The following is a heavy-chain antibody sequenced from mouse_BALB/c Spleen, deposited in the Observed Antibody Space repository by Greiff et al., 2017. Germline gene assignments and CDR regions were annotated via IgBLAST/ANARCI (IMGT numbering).Heavy chain of an antibody. V-gene: IGHV5-6-2*01. CDR1: GFTFSSYY. CDR2: INSNGGST. D-gene: IGHD2-4*01. Sequence: EVQVVESGGGLVKLGGSLKLSCAASGFTFSSYYMSWVRQTPEKRLELVAAINSNGGSTYYPDTVKGRFTISRDNAKNTLYLQMSSLKSEDTALYYCARQDDYDGWFAYWGQGTLVTVSA. CDR3: ARQDDYDGWFAY. J-gene: IGHJ3*01.